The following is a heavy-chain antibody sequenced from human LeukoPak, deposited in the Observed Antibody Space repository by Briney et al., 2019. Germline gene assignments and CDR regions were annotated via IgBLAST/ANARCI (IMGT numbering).Heavy chain of an antibody. V-gene: IGHV4-34*01. Sequence: SETLSLTCAVYGGSFSGYYWNWIRQPPGKGLEWIGEINHSGSTNYNPSLKSRVTLSVDTSKNQFSLKLSSVTAADTAMYYCARLTTVTTNGTYYFDYWGQGTLVTVSS. CDR3: ARLTTVTTNGTYYFDY. CDR1: GGSFSGYY. D-gene: IGHD4-17*01. CDR2: INHSGST. J-gene: IGHJ4*02.